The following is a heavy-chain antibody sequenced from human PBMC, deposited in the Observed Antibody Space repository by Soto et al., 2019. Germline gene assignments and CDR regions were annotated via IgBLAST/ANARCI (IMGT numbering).Heavy chain of an antibody. D-gene: IGHD3-10*01. CDR1: GGSISSGDYY. CDR2: IYYSGST. V-gene: IGHV4-30-4*01. Sequence: QVQLQESGPGLVKPSQTLSLTCTVSGGSISSGDYYWSWIRQPPGKGLEWIGYIYYSGSTYYNPSVKCRVTISVDTSKNLFSLKLSSVTAADTAVYYCARVGGFGATTIDYWGQGTLVTVSS. CDR3: ARVGGFGATTIDY. J-gene: IGHJ4*02.